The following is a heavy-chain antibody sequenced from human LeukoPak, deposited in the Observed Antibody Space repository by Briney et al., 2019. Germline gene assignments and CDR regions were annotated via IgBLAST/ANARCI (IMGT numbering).Heavy chain of an antibody. J-gene: IGHJ4*02. CDR2: INEGGNEK. CDR1: GFTFRNYW. D-gene: IGHD6-13*01. Sequence: GGPLRLSCAASGFTFRNYWMSWVRQVPGKGLEWVVNINEGGNEKNYVDSVKGRFTASRDNAQNSLYLQMNSLRVEDTAVYYCARHPNSNWDYWGQGTLVTVSS. V-gene: IGHV3-7*03. CDR3: ARHPNSNWDY.